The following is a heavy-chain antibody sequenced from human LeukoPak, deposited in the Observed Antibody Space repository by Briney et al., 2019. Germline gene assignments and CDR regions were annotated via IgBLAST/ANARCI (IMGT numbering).Heavy chain of an antibody. Sequence: LTCTVSGGSISSYYWSWIRQAPGKGLEWVSYISSSGTTIYYADSVKGRFTISRDNAKNTLYLQMNSLRAEDTAVYYCARSLNSGSYSDYWGQGTLVTVSS. V-gene: IGHV3-11*04. CDR1: GGSISSYY. CDR3: ARSLNSGSYSDY. D-gene: IGHD1-26*01. CDR2: ISSSGTTI. J-gene: IGHJ4*02.